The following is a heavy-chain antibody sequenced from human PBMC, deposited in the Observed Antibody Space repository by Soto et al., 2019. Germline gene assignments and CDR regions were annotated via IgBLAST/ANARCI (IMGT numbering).Heavy chain of an antibody. CDR2: ISWDGGST. CDR1: GFTFDDYT. Sequence: EVQLVESGGVVVQLGGSLRLSCAASGFTFDDYTMHWVRQAPGKGLELVSLISWDGGSTYYADSVKGRFTISRDNTKNSLYVQMNSLRTEDTALYYCAKGDGASYCSSSSCSIDYWGQGSLVTVSS. CDR3: AKGDGASYCSSSSCSIDY. J-gene: IGHJ4*02. V-gene: IGHV3-43*01. D-gene: IGHD2-2*01.